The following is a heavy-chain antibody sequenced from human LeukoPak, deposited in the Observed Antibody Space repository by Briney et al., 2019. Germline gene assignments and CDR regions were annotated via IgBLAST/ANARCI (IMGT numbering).Heavy chain of an antibody. J-gene: IGHJ4*02. CDR3: AKWYSSGWYSEDYFDY. CDR1: GYTFTSYG. V-gene: IGHV1-18*01. Sequence: ASVKVSCKASGYTFTSYGISWVRQAPGQGLEWMGWISAYNGNTNYAQKLQGRVTVTTDTSTSTAYMELRSLRSDDTAVYYCAKWYSSGWYSEDYFDYWGQGTLVTVSS. CDR2: ISAYNGNT. D-gene: IGHD6-19*01.